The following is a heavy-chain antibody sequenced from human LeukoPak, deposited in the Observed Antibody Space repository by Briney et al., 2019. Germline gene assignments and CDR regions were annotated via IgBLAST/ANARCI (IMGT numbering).Heavy chain of an antibody. D-gene: IGHD6-13*01. Sequence: PSETLSLTCAVYGGSFSGYYWSWIRQPPGKGLEWIGEINHSGSTNYNPSLKSRVTISVDTSKNQFSLKLSSVTAADTAVYYCARGPLSMAYSSSWYHQPNWYFDLWGRGTLVTVSS. CDR3: ARGPLSMAYSSSWYHQPNWYFDL. CDR1: GGSFSGYY. CDR2: INHSGST. J-gene: IGHJ2*01. V-gene: IGHV4-34*01.